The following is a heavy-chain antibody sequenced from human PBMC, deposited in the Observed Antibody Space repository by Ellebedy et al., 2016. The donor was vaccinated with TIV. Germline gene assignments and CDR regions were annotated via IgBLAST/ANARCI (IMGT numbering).Heavy chain of an antibody. CDR2: IYYSRST. V-gene: IGHV4-61*01. Sequence: SETLSLTXTVSGASVSSGSSYWSWIRQPPGKGLEWIGFIYYSRSTNYNPSLKSRVTISVDTSKNQFSLKLSSVTAADTAVYYCARSVGATDYWGQGTLVTVSS. CDR3: ARSVGATDY. CDR1: GASVSSGSSY. J-gene: IGHJ4*02. D-gene: IGHD1-26*01.